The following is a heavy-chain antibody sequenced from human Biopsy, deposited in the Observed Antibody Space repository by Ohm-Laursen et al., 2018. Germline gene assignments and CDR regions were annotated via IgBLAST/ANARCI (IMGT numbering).Heavy chain of an antibody. J-gene: IGHJ6*02. D-gene: IGHD4-11*01. Sequence: SDTLSLTCTVSGASVTKYYSSWIRQPPGKGLEWIGPIYYSVMTNYNPSLQSRVSISVDTSRNQVSLTLSSVTAADTAVYYCARDSGILNYGNFKYYHYYGMDVWGQGTKVTVSS. CDR1: GASVTKYY. CDR2: IYYSVMT. CDR3: ARDSGILNYGNFKYYHYYGMDV. V-gene: IGHV4-59*02.